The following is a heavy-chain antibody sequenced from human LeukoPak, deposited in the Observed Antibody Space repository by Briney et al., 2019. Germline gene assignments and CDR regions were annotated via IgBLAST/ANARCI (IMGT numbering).Heavy chain of an antibody. CDR2: IYTSGST. CDR1: GGSISSYY. D-gene: IGHD6-6*01. Sequence: SETLSLTCTVSGGSISSYYWSWIRQPAGKGLEWIGRIYTSGSTNYNPSLKSRVTMSVDTSKNQFSLKLSSVTAADTAVYYCAISEYSSSPGLFQHRGQGTLVTVSS. J-gene: IGHJ1*01. CDR3: AISEYSSSPGLFQH. V-gene: IGHV4-4*07.